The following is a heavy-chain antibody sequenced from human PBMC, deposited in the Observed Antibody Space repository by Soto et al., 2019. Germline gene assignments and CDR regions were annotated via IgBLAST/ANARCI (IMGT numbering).Heavy chain of an antibody. CDR2: IAHDGSNK. D-gene: IGHD1-26*01. CDR3: ARDPFPKSASSPAY. CDR1: GFIFSNYG. V-gene: IGHV3-30*03. J-gene: IGHJ4*02. Sequence: GGSLRLSCAASGFIFSNYGMHWVRQAPGKGLEWVALIAHDGSNKYHADSVKGRFTISRDNSKNTLYVQMNSLRDEDTAVYYCARDPFPKSASSPAYWSQGTLVTVSS.